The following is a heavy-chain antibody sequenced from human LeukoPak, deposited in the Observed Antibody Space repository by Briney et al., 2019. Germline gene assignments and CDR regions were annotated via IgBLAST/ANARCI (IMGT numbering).Heavy chain of an antibody. V-gene: IGHV3-7*01. J-gene: IGHJ5*02. CDR1: GFTFSSYW. D-gene: IGHD5-18*01. Sequence: GGSLRLSCAASGFTFSSYWMHWVRRAPGKGLEWVANIRQDGSQKYYVDSVKGRFTISRDNAKNSLYLQMNSLRAEDTAVYYCVRDWPGDSYGADPWGQGTLVTVSS. CDR2: IRQDGSQK. CDR3: VRDWPGDSYGADP.